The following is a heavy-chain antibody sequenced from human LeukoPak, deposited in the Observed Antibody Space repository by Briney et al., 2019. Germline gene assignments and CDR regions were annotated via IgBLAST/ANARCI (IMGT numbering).Heavy chain of an antibody. Sequence: PGGSLRLSCAASGFPFSSYAMSWVRQAPGKGLEWVSAISGSGGSTYYADSVKGRFTISRDNSKNTLYLQMNSLRAEDTAVYYCAKDLVSGSYLSDYMDVWGKGTTVTISS. J-gene: IGHJ6*03. V-gene: IGHV3-23*01. D-gene: IGHD3-10*01. CDR2: ISGSGGST. CDR1: GFPFSSYA. CDR3: AKDLVSGSYLSDYMDV.